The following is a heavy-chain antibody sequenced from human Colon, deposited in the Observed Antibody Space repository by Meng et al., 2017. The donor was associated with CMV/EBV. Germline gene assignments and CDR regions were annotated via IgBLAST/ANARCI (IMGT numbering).Heavy chain of an antibody. V-gene: IGHV3-30*02. CDR2: IRYDGSNK. Sequence: GESLKISCAASGFTFSSYGMHWVRQAPGKGLEWVAFIRYDGSNKYYADSVKGRFTISRDNSKNTLYLQMNSLRAEDTAVYYCAKTVTTNYYYGMDVWGQGTTVTVSS. D-gene: IGHD4-17*01. J-gene: IGHJ6*02. CDR1: GFTFSSYG. CDR3: AKTVTTNYYYGMDV.